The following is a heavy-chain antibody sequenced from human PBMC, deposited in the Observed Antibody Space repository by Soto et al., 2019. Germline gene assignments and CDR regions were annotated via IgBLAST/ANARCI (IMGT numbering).Heavy chain of an antibody. V-gene: IGHV5-51*01. D-gene: IGHD6-13*01. CDR3: ARHEIAAAWYYYGMDV. CDR1: GYSFTSYW. CDR2: IYPGDSDT. Sequence: EVQLVQAGAEVKKPGESLKISCKGSGYSFTSYWIGWVRQMPGKGLEWMGIIYPGDSDTRYSPSFQGQVTISADKSISNAYLQWSSLKASDTAMYYCARHEIAAAWYYYGMDVWGQGTTVTVSS. J-gene: IGHJ6*02.